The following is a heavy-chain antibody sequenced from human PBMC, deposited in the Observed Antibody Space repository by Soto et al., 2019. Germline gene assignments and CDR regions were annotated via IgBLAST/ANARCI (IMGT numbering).Heavy chain of an antibody. Sequence: QVQLQESGPGLVKPSETLSLTCSVSGGSMSSYYWYWLRQPPGKGLECIGYIYYSGYTNYSPSLKSRVIMSVDTAKNHFSLKLSSVTAADTAVYYCARGDHFDSSGPFDPWGQGTLVTVSS. D-gene: IGHD3-22*01. CDR2: IYYSGYT. V-gene: IGHV4-59*01. CDR3: ARGDHFDSSGPFDP. CDR1: GGSMSSYY. J-gene: IGHJ5*02.